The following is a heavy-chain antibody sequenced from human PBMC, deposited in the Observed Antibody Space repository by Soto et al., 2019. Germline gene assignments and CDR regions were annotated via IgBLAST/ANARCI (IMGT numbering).Heavy chain of an antibody. Sequence: GESLKISCKGSGYRVSSYWIGWVRQMPGKGLEWMGIIYPGDSDTKYSPSFQGQVTISADKSTNTAYLQWSSLKASDTAMYYCARHMNDGSGSYYDAGFDHWGQGTLVTSPQ. J-gene: IGHJ4*02. D-gene: IGHD3-10*01. CDR3: ARHMNDGSGSYYDAGFDH. V-gene: IGHV5-51*01. CDR2: IYPGDSDT. CDR1: GYRVSSYW.